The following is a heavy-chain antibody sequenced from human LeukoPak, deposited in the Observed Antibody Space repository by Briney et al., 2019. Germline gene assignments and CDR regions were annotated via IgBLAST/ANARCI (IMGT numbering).Heavy chain of an antibody. CDR3: ARNTAMPPYYFDY. Sequence: GGSLRLSCAASGFTVSSNYMSWVRQAPGKGLEWVSIIYSGGSTYYADSVKGRFTISRDNSKNTLYLQMNSLRAEDTAVYYCARNTAMPPYYFDYWGQGTLVTVSS. J-gene: IGHJ4*02. V-gene: IGHV3-53*01. CDR1: GFTVSSNY. D-gene: IGHD5-18*01. CDR2: IYSGGST.